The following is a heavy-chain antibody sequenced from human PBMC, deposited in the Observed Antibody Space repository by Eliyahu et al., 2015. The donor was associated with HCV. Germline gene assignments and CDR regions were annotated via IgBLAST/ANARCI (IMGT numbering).Heavy chain of an antibody. V-gene: IGHV4-4*08. J-gene: IGHJ4*02. D-gene: IGHD3-22*01. CDR2: IDSSGTT. CDR1: GSSIRNYY. Sequence: QVQLQESGPGLLKPSETLSLSCTVCGSSIRNYYWSWIRQPPGKGLEWIGCIDSSGTTKYNPSLSNRVTIEVDTSKNEFSLRLYSLTAADTAVYFCTRSVGSSGLGDDWSQGSLVTVSS. CDR3: TRSVGSSGLGDD.